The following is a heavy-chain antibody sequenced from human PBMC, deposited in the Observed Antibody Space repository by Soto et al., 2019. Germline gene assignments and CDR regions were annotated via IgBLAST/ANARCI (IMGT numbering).Heavy chain of an antibody. CDR2: ISAYDGNT. V-gene: IGHV1-18*04. Sequence: ASVKVSCKASGHTLAIYGISRLRQAPRQGLEWMGWISAYDGNTNYAQKFQGRVTMTTDTSTSTVYMDLRSLRSDDTAVYYCAFGFGELSHWGQGTLVTVSS. CDR1: GHTLAIYG. J-gene: IGHJ4*02. CDR3: AFGFGELSH. D-gene: IGHD3-10*01.